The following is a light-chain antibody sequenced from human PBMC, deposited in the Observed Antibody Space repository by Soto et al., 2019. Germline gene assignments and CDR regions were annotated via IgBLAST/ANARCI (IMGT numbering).Light chain of an antibody. V-gene: IGKV1-39*01. Sequence: DVKMTQSPSSLSALVGDRVTITCRASQSVSRYLNWYQHKPGKAPKLLINAASNLRSGVPSRFSGSGSGTDFTLTIDGLQPEDFAVYYCQQSYITPPITFGQGTRLELK. CDR2: AAS. CDR1: QSVSRY. J-gene: IGKJ5*01. CDR3: QQSYITPPIT.